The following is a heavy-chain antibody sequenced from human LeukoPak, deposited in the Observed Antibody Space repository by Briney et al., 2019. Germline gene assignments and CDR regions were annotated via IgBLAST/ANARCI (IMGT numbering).Heavy chain of an antibody. CDR3: PRENWAFSPLGY. CDR1: GGSLSNTSW. J-gene: IGHJ4*02. D-gene: IGHD3-16*01. V-gene: IGHV4-4*02. CDR2: ISLTGLT. Sequence: SETLTLTCGVSGGSLSNTSWWSWVRQPPGQGLEWIGEISLTGLTHYNPSLESRVTVSLDKSKNQLSLNLTSVTAADTAVYYCPRENWAFSPLGYWGQGTLVTVLS.